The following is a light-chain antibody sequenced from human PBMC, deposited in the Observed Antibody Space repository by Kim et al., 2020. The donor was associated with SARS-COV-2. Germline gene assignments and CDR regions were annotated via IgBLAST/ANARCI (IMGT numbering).Light chain of an antibody. Sequence: QSALTQPASVSGSPGQSITISCTGTSSDVGGYNYVSWYLQHPGKAPKLMIYDVSKRPSGVSNRFSGSKSGNTASLTISGLQAEDEADYYCSSSTSSYTYVFGTGTKVTVL. CDR1: SSDVGGYNY. CDR2: DVS. J-gene: IGLJ1*01. CDR3: SSSTSSYTYV. V-gene: IGLV2-14*01.